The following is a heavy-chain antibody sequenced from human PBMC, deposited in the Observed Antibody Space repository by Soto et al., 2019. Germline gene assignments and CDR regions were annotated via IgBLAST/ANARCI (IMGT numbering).Heavy chain of an antibody. D-gene: IGHD6-13*01. J-gene: IGHJ6*02. CDR1: GFTFSSYG. Sequence: GGSLRLSCAASGFTFSSYGMHWVRQAPGKGLEWVAVISYDGSNKYYADSVKGRFTISRDNSKNTLYLQMNSLRAEDTAVYYCAKDFETEQQLVYYYGMDVWGQGTTVTVSS. CDR2: ISYDGSNK. CDR3: AKDFETEQQLVYYYGMDV. V-gene: IGHV3-30*18.